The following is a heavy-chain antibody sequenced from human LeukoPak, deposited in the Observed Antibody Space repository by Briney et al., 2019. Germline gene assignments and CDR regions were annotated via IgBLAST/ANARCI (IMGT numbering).Heavy chain of an antibody. CDR2: INPNSGGT. J-gene: IGHJ4*02. CDR1: GYTFTGYY. V-gene: IGHV1-2*02. Sequence: ASVKVSCKASGYTFTGYYMHWVRQAPGQGLEWMGWINPNSGGTNYAQKFQGRVTMTRDTSISTAYMELSRLRSDDTALYYCALPITPYGDYLDYWGQGTLVTVSS. CDR3: ALPITPYGDYLDY. D-gene: IGHD4-17*01.